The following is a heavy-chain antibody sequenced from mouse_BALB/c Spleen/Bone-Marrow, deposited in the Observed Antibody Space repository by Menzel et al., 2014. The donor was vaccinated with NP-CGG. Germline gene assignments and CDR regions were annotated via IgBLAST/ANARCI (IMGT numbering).Heavy chain of an antibody. CDR2: IWSDGST. J-gene: IGHJ4*01. Sequence: VKLMESGPDLVAPSQSLSITCTVSGFSLTSYGVHWVRQPPGKGPEWLVVIWSDGSTTYNSALKSRLSISKDNSKSQVFLKMNSLQTDDTAMYYCARHGNYAMDYWGQGTSVTVSS. CDR1: GFSLTSYG. CDR3: ARHGNYAMDY. V-gene: IGHV2-6-2*01. D-gene: IGHD1-1*02.